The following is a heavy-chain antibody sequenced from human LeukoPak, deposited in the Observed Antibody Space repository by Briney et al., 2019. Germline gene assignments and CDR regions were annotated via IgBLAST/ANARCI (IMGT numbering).Heavy chain of an antibody. J-gene: IGHJ6*02. CDR2: IYTSGST. Sequence: SETLSLTCTVSGGSISTYNWTWIRQPAGEGLEWIGRIYTSGSTNYNPSLKSRVTMSVDTSKNQFSLKLTSVTAADTAVYFCVTEYYFAMDVWGQGTTVTVSS. CDR3: VTEYYFAMDV. V-gene: IGHV4-4*07. CDR1: GGSISTYN.